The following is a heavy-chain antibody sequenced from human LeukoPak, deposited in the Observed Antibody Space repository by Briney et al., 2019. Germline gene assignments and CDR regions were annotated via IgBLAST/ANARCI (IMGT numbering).Heavy chain of an antibody. CDR3: ARGNDPRRAFDI. D-gene: IGHD4-23*01. Sequence: PSETLSLTCTVSGGSISSGGYYWSWIRQPPRKGLEWIGYIYHSGSTYYNPSLKSRVTISVDRSKNQFSLKLSSVTAADTAVYYCARGNDPRRAFDIWGQGTMVTVSS. J-gene: IGHJ3*02. CDR2: IYHSGST. V-gene: IGHV4-30-2*01. CDR1: GGSISSGGYY.